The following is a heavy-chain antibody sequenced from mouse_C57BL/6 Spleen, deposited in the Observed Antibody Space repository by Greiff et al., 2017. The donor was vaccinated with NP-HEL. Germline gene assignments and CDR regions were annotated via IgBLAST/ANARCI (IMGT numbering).Heavy chain of an antibody. J-gene: IGHJ4*01. V-gene: IGHV1-82*01. Sequence: QVQLQQSGPELVKPGASVKISCKASGYAFSSSWMNWVKQRPGKGLEWIGRIYPGDGDTNYNGKFKGKATLTADKSSSTAYMQLSSLTSEDSAVYFWARSGAAYSNYDYYAMDYWGQGTSVTVSS. CDR2: IYPGDGDT. CDR3: ARSGAAYSNYDYYAMDY. D-gene: IGHD2-5*01. CDR1: GYAFSSSW.